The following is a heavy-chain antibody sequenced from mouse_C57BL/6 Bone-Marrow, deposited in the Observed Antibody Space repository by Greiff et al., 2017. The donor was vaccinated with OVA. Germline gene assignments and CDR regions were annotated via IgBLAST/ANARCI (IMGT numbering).Heavy chain of an antibody. CDR1: GYTFTSYW. CDR2: IDPSDSYT. V-gene: IGHV1-69*01. D-gene: IGHD1-1*01. J-gene: IGHJ3*01. Sequence: QVQLQQSGAELVMPGASVKLSCKASGYTFTSYWMHWVKQRPGQGLEWIGEIDPSDSYTNYNQKFKGKSTLTVDKSSSTAYMQLSSLTSEDSAVYYCACYGSSYPFACWGQGTLVTVSA. CDR3: ACYGSSYPFAC.